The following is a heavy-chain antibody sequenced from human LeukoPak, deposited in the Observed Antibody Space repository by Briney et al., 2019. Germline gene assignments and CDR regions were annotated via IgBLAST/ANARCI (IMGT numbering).Heavy chain of an antibody. V-gene: IGHV3-48*04. J-gene: IGHJ4*02. Sequence: PGGSLRLSCAASGFTFSSYSMNWVRQAPGKGLEWVSYISSSSSTIYYADSVKGRFTISRDNAKNSLYLQMNSLRAEDTAVYYCASDPDSSSWYRIDYWGQGTLVTVSS. D-gene: IGHD6-13*01. CDR2: ISSSSSTI. CDR1: GFTFSSYS. CDR3: ASDPDSSSWYRIDY.